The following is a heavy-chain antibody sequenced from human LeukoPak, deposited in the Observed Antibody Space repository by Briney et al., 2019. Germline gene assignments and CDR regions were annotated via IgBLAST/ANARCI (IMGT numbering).Heavy chain of an antibody. CDR2: INPNSGGT. CDR1: GYTFIDYY. V-gene: IGHV1-2*02. J-gene: IGHJ4*02. CDR3: ARGILGEMATIFGY. D-gene: IGHD5-24*01. Sequence: GASVKVSFKASGYTFIDYYMHWVRQAPGQGLEWMGWINPNSGGTNYAQKFQDRVTMTRDTSISTAYMDLSRLRSDDTAVYYCARGILGEMATIFGYWGQGTLVTVSS.